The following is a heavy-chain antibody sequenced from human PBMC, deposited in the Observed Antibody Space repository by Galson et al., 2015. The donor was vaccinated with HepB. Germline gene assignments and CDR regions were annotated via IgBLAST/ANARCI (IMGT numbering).Heavy chain of an antibody. CDR2: ISTNGVTI. Sequence: SLRLSCAASDSTFSSYTMNWVRQTLGKGLQWVSYISTNGVTIHYADSVKGRFTIARDNAKNTMWLQMNSLRAEDTAVYYCATTKFGSGAYWTFDIWGQGTLVTVSS. CDR1: DSTFSSYT. CDR3: ATTKFGSGAYWTFDI. D-gene: IGHD4/OR15-4a*01. V-gene: IGHV3-48*04. J-gene: IGHJ3*02.